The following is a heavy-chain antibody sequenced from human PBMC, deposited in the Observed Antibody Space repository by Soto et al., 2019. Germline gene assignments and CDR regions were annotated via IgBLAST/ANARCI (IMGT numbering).Heavy chain of an antibody. CDR3: ARDLPPYGGRRSPPTGAFED. J-gene: IGHJ4*02. CDR1: GGSFTGDY. Sequence: LSLTCSVSGGSFTGDYWSWIRQPAGKGLQWIGRVFGNGAGTPIYNSLLKSRARMSADPSKRQFSLTLTSVTAADTAVCYCARDLPPYGGRRSPPTGAFEDWGQGIMVTVSS. V-gene: IGHV4-4*07. CDR2: VFGNGAGTP. D-gene: IGHD2-15*01.